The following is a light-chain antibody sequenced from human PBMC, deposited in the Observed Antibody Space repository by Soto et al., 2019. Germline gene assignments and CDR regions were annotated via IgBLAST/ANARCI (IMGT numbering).Light chain of an antibody. V-gene: IGLV6-57*04. CDR3: QSYEV. Sequence: FMLTQPHSVSESPGKTITISCTRRSGSIANNFVQWYQQRPGSAPTTVIYEDNKRPSGVPDRFSGSVDSSSNSASLTISGLRPEDEAAYYCQSYEVFGGGTKLTVL. CDR2: EDN. CDR1: SGSIANNF. J-gene: IGLJ3*02.